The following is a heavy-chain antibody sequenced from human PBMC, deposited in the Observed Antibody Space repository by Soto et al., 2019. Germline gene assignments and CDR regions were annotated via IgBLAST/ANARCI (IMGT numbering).Heavy chain of an antibody. V-gene: IGHV1-18*04. D-gene: IGHD4-17*01. CDR1: GYTFTSYG. J-gene: IGHJ3*02. CDR3: ARDFVGGLRWYPRGAFDI. Sequence: ASVKVSCKASGYTFTSYGISWLRQAPGQGLEWMGWISAYNGNTNYAQKLQGRVTMTTDTSTSTAYMELRSLRSDDTAVYYCARDFVGGLRWYPRGAFDIWGQGTMVTVSS. CDR2: ISAYNGNT.